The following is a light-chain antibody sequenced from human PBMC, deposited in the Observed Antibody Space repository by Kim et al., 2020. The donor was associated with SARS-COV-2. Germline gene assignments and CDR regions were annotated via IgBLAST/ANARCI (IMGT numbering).Light chain of an antibody. V-gene: IGLV3-19*01. J-gene: IGLJ3*02. CDR3: NSRDSSGNHLV. Sequence: GRTVTSTCQGASLRSYYANWYQHKPGQAPILVIYGKNNRPSGIPDRFSGSSSGNTASLTITGAQAEDEADYYCNSRDSSGNHLVFGGGTKLTVL. CDR1: SLRSYY. CDR2: GKN.